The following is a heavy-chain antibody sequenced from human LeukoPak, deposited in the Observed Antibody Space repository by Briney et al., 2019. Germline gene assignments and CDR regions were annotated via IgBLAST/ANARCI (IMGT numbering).Heavy chain of an antibody. Sequence: ASVKVSCKASGYTFTSYGISWVRQAPGQGLEWMGWISAYNGNTNYAQKLQGRVTMTTDTSTSTAYMELRSLRSDDTAVYYCARTARTTRDYYGMDVWGQGTTVTVSS. J-gene: IGHJ6*02. V-gene: IGHV1-18*01. CDR3: ARTARTTRDYYGMDV. D-gene: IGHD4-17*01. CDR1: GYTFTSYG. CDR2: ISAYNGNT.